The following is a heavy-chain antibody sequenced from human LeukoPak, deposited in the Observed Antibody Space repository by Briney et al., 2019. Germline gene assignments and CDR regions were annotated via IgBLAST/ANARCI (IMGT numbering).Heavy chain of an antibody. V-gene: IGHV3-11*01. CDR3: ATNDGYNYYFDY. CDR1: GFTLTDYY. Sequence: GGSLRLPCAASGFTLTDYYMSWIRQAPGKGLEWVSYISSSGDTIYYADSVKGRFTISRDNAKNSLYLQMNSLRAEDTAVYYCATNDGYNYYFDYWGQGTLVTVSS. J-gene: IGHJ4*02. D-gene: IGHD5-24*01. CDR2: ISSSGDTI.